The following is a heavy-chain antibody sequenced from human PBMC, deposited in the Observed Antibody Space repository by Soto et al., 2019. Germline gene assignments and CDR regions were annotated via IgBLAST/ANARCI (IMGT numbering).Heavy chain of an antibody. V-gene: IGHV4-59*01. CDR3: ARVEDWFDP. J-gene: IGHJ5*02. Sequence: QVQLQESGPGLVKPSETLSLTCTVSGGSISSYYWSWIRQPPGKGLEWIGYIDYSGSTNYNPSLKSRVTISVDTSKNQFSLKLSSVTAADTAVYYCARVEDWFDPWGQGTLVTVSS. CDR1: GGSISSYY. CDR2: IDYSGST.